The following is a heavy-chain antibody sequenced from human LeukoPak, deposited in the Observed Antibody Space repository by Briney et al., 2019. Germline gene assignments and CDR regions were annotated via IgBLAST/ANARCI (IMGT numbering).Heavy chain of an antibody. J-gene: IGHJ4*02. CDR3: AKLRIVGASRSDFDY. CDR1: GYTFTTYW. CDR2: IYPGDSDT. Sequence: GESLKISCQGSGYTFTTYWIAWVRQMPGKGLEWMGIIYPGDSDTRYSPSFQGQVTISADKSISTAYLQWSSLKASDTAIYYCAKLRIVGASRSDFDYWGQGTLVTVSS. D-gene: IGHD1-26*01. V-gene: IGHV5-51*01.